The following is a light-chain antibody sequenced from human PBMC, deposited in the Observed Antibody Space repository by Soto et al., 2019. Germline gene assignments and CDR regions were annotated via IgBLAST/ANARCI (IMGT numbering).Light chain of an antibody. Sequence: DIQMTQSPSTLSASVGDRVTVTCRASQSVSIWVAWYQQRPGRAPKLLIYKESSLEYGVPSRFSGRGSGTEFTLTVSSLQPDDFATYYCQQYNTYSTFGQGTRLEIK. J-gene: IGKJ5*01. V-gene: IGKV1-5*03. CDR3: QQYNTYST. CDR2: KES. CDR1: QSVSIW.